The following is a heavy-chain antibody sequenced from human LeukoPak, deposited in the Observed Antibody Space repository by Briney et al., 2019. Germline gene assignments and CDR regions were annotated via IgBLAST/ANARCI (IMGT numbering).Heavy chain of an antibody. CDR1: GGSISSYY. CDR2: IYYSGNT. CDR3: RVDTPFFDY. J-gene: IGHJ4*02. D-gene: IGHD5-18*01. Sequence: SETLSLTCTVSGGSISSYYWSWIRQPPGKGLEWIGYIYYSGNTNYNPSLKSRVTISVDTSKNQFSLKLSSVTAAETAVYYCRVDTPFFDYWGQGTLVTVSS. V-gene: IGHV4-59*01.